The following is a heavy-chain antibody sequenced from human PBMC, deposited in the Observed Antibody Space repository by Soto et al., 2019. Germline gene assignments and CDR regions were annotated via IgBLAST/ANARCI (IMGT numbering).Heavy chain of an antibody. CDR3: ASXEDXXXXXXXYXFDY. V-gene: IGHV4-59*08. CDR2: IYYSGST. J-gene: IGHJ4*02. CDR1: GGSISSYY. Sequence: QVQLQESGPGLVKPSETLSLTCTVSGGSISSYYWSWIRQPPGKGLEWIGYIYYSGSTNYNPSLTSRVTIPVHTSKNPFSLKLSSVTAADTAVYYCASXEDXXXXXXXYXFDYWGQGTLVTVSS.